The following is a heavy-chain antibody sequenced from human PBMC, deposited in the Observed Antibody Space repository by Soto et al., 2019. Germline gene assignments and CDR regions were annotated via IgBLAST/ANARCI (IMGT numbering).Heavy chain of an antibody. V-gene: IGHV4-39*01. CDR3: ASPLYSSGWLFDY. CDR2: IYYSGST. Sequence: SETLSLTCTVSGGSISSSSYYWGWIRQPPGKGLEWIGSIYYSGSTYYNPSLKSRVTISVDTSKNQFSLKLSSVTAADTAVYYCASPLYSSGWLFDYWGQGTLVTVSS. D-gene: IGHD6-19*01. CDR1: GGSISSSSYY. J-gene: IGHJ4*02.